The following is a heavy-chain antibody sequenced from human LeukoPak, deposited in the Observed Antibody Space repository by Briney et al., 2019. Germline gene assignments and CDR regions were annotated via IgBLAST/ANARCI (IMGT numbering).Heavy chain of an antibody. J-gene: IGHJ4*02. V-gene: IGHV3-7*01. D-gene: IGHD6-13*01. CDR2: IKYDGSEK. Sequence: GGSLRLSCAASGFTLSSYWMSWVRQAPGKGLEWVANIKYDGSEKDYVDSVKGRFTISRDDAKNSLYLQMNSLRAEDTAVYYCARDIAPAGLFFDYWGQGTLVTVSS. CDR3: ARDIAPAGLFFDY. CDR1: GFTLSSYW.